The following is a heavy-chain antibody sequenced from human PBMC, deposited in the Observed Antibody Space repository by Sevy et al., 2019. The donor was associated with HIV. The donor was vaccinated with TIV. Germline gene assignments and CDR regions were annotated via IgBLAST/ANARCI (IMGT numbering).Heavy chain of an antibody. V-gene: IGHV1-2*02. J-gene: IGHJ4*01. Sequence: ASVKVSCKASGYTFTGYYMHWVRQAPGQGLEWMGWINANSGGTNYSQKFQGRVTMTRDTSISTAYMEVSRLRSDDTAVYYCARDFYCSGGSCYHPPLYYFDYWGQGTLVTVSS. D-gene: IGHD2-15*01. CDR1: GYTFTGYY. CDR2: INANSGGT. CDR3: ARDFYCSGGSCYHPPLYYFDY.